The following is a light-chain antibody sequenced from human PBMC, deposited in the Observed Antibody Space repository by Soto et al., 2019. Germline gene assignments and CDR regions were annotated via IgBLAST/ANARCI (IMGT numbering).Light chain of an antibody. CDR1: RSDVGGYND. J-gene: IGLJ3*02. CDR2: EVS. V-gene: IGLV2-8*01. CDR3: HSEAGSNKRV. Sequence: QSVLTQPPSASGSPGQSVTISCTGTRSDVGGYNDVSWYQQHPGKAPTLMIYEVSKRPSGVPDRVSGSKSGNPASRTVSGLQAEDEADYYCHSEAGSNKRVFGGGTQLTVL.